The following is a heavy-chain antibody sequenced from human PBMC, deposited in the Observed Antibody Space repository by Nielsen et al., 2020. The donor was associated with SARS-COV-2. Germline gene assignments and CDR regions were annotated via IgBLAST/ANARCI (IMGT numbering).Heavy chain of an antibody. D-gene: IGHD3-10*01. Sequence: GGSLRLSCAASGFTFSRFGMHWVRQTPGRGLEWVAYISYDGSGQYYEDSLKGRFTISRDNSKNILYLQMNNLRAEDTAVYYCVKDGAYYGVRGVVHFGYGGRGNLVTVSS. CDR3: VKDGAYYGVRGVVHFGY. V-gene: IGHV3-30*18. CDR1: GFTFSRFG. CDR2: ISYDGSGQ. J-gene: IGHJ4*02.